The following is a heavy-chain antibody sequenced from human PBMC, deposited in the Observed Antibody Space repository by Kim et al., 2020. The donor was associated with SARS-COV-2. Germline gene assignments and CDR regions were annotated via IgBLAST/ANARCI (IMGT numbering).Heavy chain of an antibody. Sequence: ASVKVSCKASGYTFTSYDINWVRQATGQGLEWMGWMNPNSGNTGYAQKFQGRVTMTRNTSISTAYMELSSLRSEDTAVYYCARGRIAAESPDYWGQGTLVTVSS. J-gene: IGHJ4*02. CDR2: MNPNSGNT. V-gene: IGHV1-8*01. CDR3: ARGRIAAESPDY. D-gene: IGHD6-13*01. CDR1: GYTFTSYD.